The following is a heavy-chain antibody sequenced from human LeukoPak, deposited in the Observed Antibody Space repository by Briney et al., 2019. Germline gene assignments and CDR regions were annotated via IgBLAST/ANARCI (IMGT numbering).Heavy chain of an antibody. J-gene: IGHJ4*02. CDR3: AKGAMPYYDGSGYHYFDY. CDR1: GFTFSAYA. V-gene: IGHV3-23*01. CDR2: MSGSGGMT. Sequence: GGSLRLSCAVSGFTFSAYAMSWVRQAPGKGLEWVSAMSGSGGMTYYADSVKGRFSISRDNSKNTLHLQMNSLRAEDTAVYYCAKGAMPYYDGSGYHYFDYWGQGTPVTVSS. D-gene: IGHD3-22*01.